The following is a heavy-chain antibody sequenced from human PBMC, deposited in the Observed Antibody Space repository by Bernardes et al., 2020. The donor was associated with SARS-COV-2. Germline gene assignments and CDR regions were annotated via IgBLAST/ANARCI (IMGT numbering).Heavy chain of an antibody. CDR2: IKQDGSEK. Sequence: GSLRLSCAASGFTFSSYWMSWVRQAPGKGLEWVANIKQDGSEKYYVDSVKGRFTISRDNAKNSLYLQMNSLRAEDTAVYYCARGVLGSGWWFDYWGQGTLVTVSS. V-gene: IGHV3-7*01. D-gene: IGHD6-19*01. CDR1: GFTFSSYW. CDR3: ARGVLGSGWWFDY. J-gene: IGHJ4*02.